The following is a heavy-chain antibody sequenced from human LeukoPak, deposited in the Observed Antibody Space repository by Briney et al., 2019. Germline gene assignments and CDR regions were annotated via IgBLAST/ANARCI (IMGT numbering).Heavy chain of an antibody. CDR2: IGTAGDT. CDR1: GFTFSSYD. J-gene: IGHJ6*02. Sequence: PGGSLRLSCAXSGFTFSSYDMHWVRQATGKRLEGVSSIGTAGDTYYSGFVKGRFTISRENAKNSLYLQMNSLRAGDTAVYFCARVLGSGTYGMDVWGQGTTVTVSS. D-gene: IGHD3-10*01. V-gene: IGHV3-13*01. CDR3: ARVLGSGTYGMDV.